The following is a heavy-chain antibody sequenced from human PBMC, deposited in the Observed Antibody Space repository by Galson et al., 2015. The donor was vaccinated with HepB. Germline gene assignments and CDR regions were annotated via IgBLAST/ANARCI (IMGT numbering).Heavy chain of an antibody. J-gene: IGHJ4*02. CDR2: IGWDDDK. CDR3: ARIPGYPQRDYFDY. CDR1: GFSLSTSGMC. V-gene: IGHV2-70*11. Sequence: PALVKPTQTLTLTCTFSGFSLSTSGMCVSWIRQPPGKALEWLARIGWDDDKYYSTSLKTRLTISKDTSKNQVVLTMTNMDPVDTATYYCARIPGYPQRDYFDYWGQGTLVTVSS. D-gene: IGHD3-16*02.